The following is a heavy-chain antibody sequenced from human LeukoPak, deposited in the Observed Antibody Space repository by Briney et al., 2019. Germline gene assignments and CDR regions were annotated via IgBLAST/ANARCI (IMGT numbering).Heavy chain of an antibody. CDR1: GFTFSSYG. CDR3: ASVRGVTPFDY. J-gene: IGHJ4*02. V-gene: IGHV3-33*01. D-gene: IGHD3-10*01. CDR2: IWYDGSNK. Sequence: GGSLRLSCAASGFTFSSYGMHWVRQAPGKGLEWVAVIWYDGSNKYYADSVKGRFTISRDNSKNTLYLQMNSLRAEDTAVYYCASVRGVTPFDYWGQGTLVTVSS.